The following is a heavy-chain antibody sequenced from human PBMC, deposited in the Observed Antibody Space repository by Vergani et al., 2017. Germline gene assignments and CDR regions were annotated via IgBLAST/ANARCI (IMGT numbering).Heavy chain of an antibody. D-gene: IGHD6-6*01. CDR3: ARHGRSSSSYYYYYGMDV. Sequence: VQLVESGGGVVQPGRSLRLSCAASGFTFKNYGMHWVRQTPGKGLEWVAVIWYDGSNKYYGDSVKGRFTISKDNSKNTLYLQMNSLRAEDTAVYYCARHGRSSSSYYYYYGMDVWGQGTTVTVSS. V-gene: IGHV3-33*01. CDR1: GFTFKNYG. CDR2: IWYDGSNK. J-gene: IGHJ6*02.